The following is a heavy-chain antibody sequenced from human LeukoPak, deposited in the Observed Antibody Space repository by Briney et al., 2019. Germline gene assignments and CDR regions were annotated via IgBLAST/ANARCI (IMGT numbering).Heavy chain of an antibody. Sequence: GGSLRLSCAASGFTFTTYWMSWVRQFPGKGLEWVSVIYSGGSTYYADSVKGRFTISRDNSKNTLYLQMNSLRAEDTAVYYCARVGGYNYRGYFDYWGQGTLVTVSS. J-gene: IGHJ4*02. CDR3: ARVGGYNYRGYFDY. CDR1: GFTFTTYW. CDR2: IYSGGST. D-gene: IGHD5-24*01. V-gene: IGHV3-53*01.